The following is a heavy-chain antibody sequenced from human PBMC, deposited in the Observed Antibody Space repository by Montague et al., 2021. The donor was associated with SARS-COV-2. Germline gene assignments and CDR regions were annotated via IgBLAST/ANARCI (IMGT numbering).Heavy chain of an antibody. Sequence: SETLSLTCAVYGGSFSGHSWTWIRQPPGKGLEWIGEINHSGGTNYNPSXXSRVTISVDTSKNQFSLKLSYLTAADTAVYYCARGLTDVTVILVFVGASLYFDSRGQGALVTVS. V-gene: IGHV4-34*01. CDR1: GGSFSGHS. CDR3: ARGLTDVTVILVFVGASLYFDS. CDR2: INHSGGT. D-gene: IGHD3-22*01. J-gene: IGHJ4*02.